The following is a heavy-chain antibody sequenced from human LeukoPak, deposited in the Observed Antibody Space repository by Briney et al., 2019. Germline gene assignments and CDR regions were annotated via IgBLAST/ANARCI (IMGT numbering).Heavy chain of an antibody. J-gene: IGHJ4*02. V-gene: IGHV3-9*01. Sequence: GGSLRLSCAASGFTFDDYAMHWVRQAPGEGLEFVSGISWNSGSIGYADSVKGRFTISRDNAKNSLYLQMNSLRAEDTALYYCAKDMRMATIGEVFDYWGQGTLVTVSS. CDR2: ISWNSGSI. CDR1: GFTFDDYA. D-gene: IGHD5-12*01. CDR3: AKDMRMATIGEVFDY.